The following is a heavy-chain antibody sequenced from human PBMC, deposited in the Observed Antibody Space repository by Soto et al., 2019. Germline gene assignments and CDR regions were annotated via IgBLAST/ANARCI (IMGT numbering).Heavy chain of an antibody. Sequence: EVQLLESGGGLVQPGGSLRLSCAASGFTFSSSAMSWVRQAPGKGLEWVSSISAIGGSTYYADSVKGRFTISRDNSKNTLFLQMTSLRAEDTAVYYCAKIIVAAGIGYWGQGTLVTVSS. CDR3: AKIIVAAGIGY. CDR1: GFTFSSSA. CDR2: ISAIGGST. J-gene: IGHJ4*02. D-gene: IGHD6-13*01. V-gene: IGHV3-23*01.